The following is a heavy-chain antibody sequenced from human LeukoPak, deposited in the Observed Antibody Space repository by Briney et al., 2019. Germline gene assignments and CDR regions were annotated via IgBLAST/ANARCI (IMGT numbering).Heavy chain of an antibody. J-gene: IGHJ4*02. V-gene: IGHV4-31*03. CDR3: ARDQDTAMVGLDY. Sequence: SQTLSLTCTVSGGSISSGGYYWSRIRQHPGKGLEWIGYIYYSGSTYYNPSFKSRVTIPVDTSKNQFSLKLSSVTAADTAVYYCARDQDTAMVGLDYWGPGTLVTVSS. D-gene: IGHD5-18*01. CDR2: IYYSGST. CDR1: GGSISSGGYY.